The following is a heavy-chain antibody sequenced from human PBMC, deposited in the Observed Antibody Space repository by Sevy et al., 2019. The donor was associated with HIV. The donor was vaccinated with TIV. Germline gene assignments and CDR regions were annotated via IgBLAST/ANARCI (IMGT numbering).Heavy chain of an antibody. J-gene: IGHJ6*02. CDR1: GGSISSGDYY. CDR3: ARVISSNYDFWSGYYRDYYYYGMDV. V-gene: IGHV4-30-4*01. D-gene: IGHD3-3*01. CDR2: IYYSGST. Sequence: SEILSLTCTVSGGSISSGDYYWSWIRQPPGKGLEWIGYIYYSGSTYYNPSLKSRVTISVDTSKNQFSLKLSSVTAADTAVYYCARVISSNYDFWSGYYRDYYYYGMDVWGQGTTVTVSS.